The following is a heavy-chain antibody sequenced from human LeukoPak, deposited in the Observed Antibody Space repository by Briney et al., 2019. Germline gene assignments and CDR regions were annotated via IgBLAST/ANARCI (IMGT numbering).Heavy chain of an antibody. CDR3: ARDHQTAGIYFDY. D-gene: IGHD6-13*01. CDR1: GFPFSSHW. J-gene: IGHJ4*02. V-gene: IGHV3-7*03. CDR2: IKYDGSEK. Sequence: GGSLRLSCAASGFPFSSHWMSWVRQAPGKGLEWVANIKYDGSEKHYVDSVKGRFTISRDNAKNSLYLQMNSLRAEDTAIYYCARDHQTAGIYFDYWGQGALATVSS.